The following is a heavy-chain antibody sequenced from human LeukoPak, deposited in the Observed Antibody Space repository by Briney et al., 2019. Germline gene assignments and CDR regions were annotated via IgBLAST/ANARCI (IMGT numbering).Heavy chain of an antibody. CDR2: TYYGENT. Sequence: SETLSLTCTVSGDSISSGPYYWGWIRQPPGKGLEWIGNTYYGENTYYNPSLKSRVTISIDTSNNQFYLKLSSLTAADTAVYYCARRDDSSGYHKIFDYWGQGTLVTVSS. V-gene: IGHV4-39*01. CDR3: ARRDDSSGYHKIFDY. J-gene: IGHJ4*02. CDR1: GDSISSGPYY. D-gene: IGHD3-22*01.